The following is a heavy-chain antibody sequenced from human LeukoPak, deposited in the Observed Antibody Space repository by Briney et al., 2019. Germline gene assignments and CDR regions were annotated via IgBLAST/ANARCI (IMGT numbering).Heavy chain of an antibody. CDR1: GGSISSSSYY. CDR3: ARDPPYYGFDY. V-gene: IGHV4-39*07. Sequence: SETLSLTCTVSGGSISSSSYYWGWIRQPPGQGLEWIGSIYYSGSTYYNPSLKSRVTISVDTSKNQFSLKLSSVTAADTAVYYCARDPPYYGFDYWGQGTLVTVSS. D-gene: IGHD3-10*01. J-gene: IGHJ4*02. CDR2: IYYSGST.